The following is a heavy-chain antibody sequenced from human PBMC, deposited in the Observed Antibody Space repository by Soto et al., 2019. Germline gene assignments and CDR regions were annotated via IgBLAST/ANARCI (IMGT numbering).Heavy chain of an antibody. D-gene: IGHD4-17*01. V-gene: IGHV3-23*01. CDR2: ISGSGGST. J-gene: IGHJ6*02. CDR3: AKDTMTTVTIGYLFDYYYGMDV. CDR1: GFTFSSYA. Sequence: GGSLRLSCAASGFTFSSYAMSWVRQAPGKGLEWVSAISGSGGSTYYADSVKGRFTISRDNSKNTLYLQMNSLRAEDTAVYYCAKDTMTTVTIGYLFDYYYGMDVWGQGTTVTVSS.